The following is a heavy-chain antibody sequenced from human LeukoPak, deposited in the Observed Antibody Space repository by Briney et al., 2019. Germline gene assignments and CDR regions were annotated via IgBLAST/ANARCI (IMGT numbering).Heavy chain of an antibody. D-gene: IGHD6-6*01. Sequence: GGSLRLSCAASGFAFSSYPMNWVRQAPGKGLEWVSYISRSGSTIYYADSVKGRFTMSRDNAKNSLYLQMNSLRDEDTAVYYCARELSNPRYFDYWGQGTLVTVSS. V-gene: IGHV3-48*02. CDR1: GFAFSSYP. CDR3: ARELSNPRYFDY. CDR2: ISRSGSTI. J-gene: IGHJ4*02.